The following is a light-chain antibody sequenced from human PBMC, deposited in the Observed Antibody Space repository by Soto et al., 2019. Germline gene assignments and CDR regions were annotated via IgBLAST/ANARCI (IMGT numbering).Light chain of an antibody. CDR2: GAS. CDR1: QSVSSNY. CDR3: QQYANSPFT. V-gene: IGKV3-20*01. Sequence: EIVLTQSPGTLPLSPGERATLSCRASQSVSSNYLVWYQQKPGQAPRPLIYGASSRATGIPDRFSGSGSGTDFALTISRLEPEEFPVYYCQQYANSPFTFGQRTKLEIK. J-gene: IGKJ2*01.